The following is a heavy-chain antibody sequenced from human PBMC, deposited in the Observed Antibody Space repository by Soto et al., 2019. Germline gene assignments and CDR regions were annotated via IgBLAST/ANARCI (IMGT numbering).Heavy chain of an antibody. CDR2: ISGSGGST. CDR3: AKDHLPTIAARPGWWFDYYYYMDV. J-gene: IGHJ6*03. CDR1: GFTFSSYA. Sequence: GGSLRLSCAASGFTFSSYAMSWVRQAPGKGLEWVSAISGSGGSTYYADSVKGRFTISRDNSKNTLYLQMNSLRAEDTAVYYCAKDHLPTIAARPGWWFDYYYYMDVWGKGTTVTVSS. D-gene: IGHD6-6*01. V-gene: IGHV3-23*01.